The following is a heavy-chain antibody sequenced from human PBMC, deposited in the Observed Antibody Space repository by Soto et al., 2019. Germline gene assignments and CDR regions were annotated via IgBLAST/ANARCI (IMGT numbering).Heavy chain of an antibody. Sequence: SETLSLTCTVSGGSLSGYYWSWIRQPPGKGLEWIGDFYSSGSPHHNPSLKNRVSISEDRSKNQFSLKLSSVTAADTAVYYCARDQKDYSGPYYWGQGTLVTVSS. CDR2: FYSSGSP. CDR1: GGSLSGYY. V-gene: IGHV4-59*01. D-gene: IGHD2-15*01. CDR3: ARDQKDYSGPYY. J-gene: IGHJ4*02.